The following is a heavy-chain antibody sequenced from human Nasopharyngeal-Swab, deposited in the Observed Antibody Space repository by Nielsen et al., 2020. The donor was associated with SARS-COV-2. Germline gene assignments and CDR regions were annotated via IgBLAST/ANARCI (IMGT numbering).Heavy chain of an antibody. CDR3: AKDLGARGFDY. CDR2: ISGSGGST. D-gene: IGHD3-10*01. J-gene: IGHJ4*02. CDR1: GFTSSSYA. V-gene: IGHV3-23*01. Sequence: GGPLRLSCAASGFTSSSYAMSWVRQAPGKGLEWVSAISGSGGSTYYADSVKGRFTISRDNSKNTLYLQMNSLRAEDTAVYYCAKDLGARGFDYWGQGTLVTVSS.